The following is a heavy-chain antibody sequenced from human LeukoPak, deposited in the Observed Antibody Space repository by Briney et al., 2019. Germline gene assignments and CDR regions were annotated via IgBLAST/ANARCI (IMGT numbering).Heavy chain of an antibody. V-gene: IGHV1-18*01. CDR1: GYTFTGYG. CDR2: ISAYNGNT. J-gene: IGHJ6*03. CDR3: ARAYSGYDYSGYYYMDV. D-gene: IGHD5-12*01. Sequence: ASVKVSCKASGYTFTGYGISWVRQAPGQGLECMGWISAYNGNTNYAQKLQGRVTMTTDTSTSTAYMELRSLRSDDTAVYYCARAYSGYDYSGYYYMDVWGKGTTVTISS.